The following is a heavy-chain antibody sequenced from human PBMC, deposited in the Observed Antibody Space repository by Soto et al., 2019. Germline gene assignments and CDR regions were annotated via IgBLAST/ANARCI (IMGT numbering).Heavy chain of an antibody. Sequence: QVQLVQSGTEVKKPGASVKVSCKASGYSFTTYNLHWVRQAPGQGLEWMGIINPSVGSTTYAQNCQERVTMTRDTATTTVYMELSSLRSEDTAVYYCARARDMDVWGQGTTVTVSS. V-gene: IGHV1-46*01. CDR1: GYSFTTYN. J-gene: IGHJ6*02. CDR3: ARARDMDV. CDR2: INPSVGST.